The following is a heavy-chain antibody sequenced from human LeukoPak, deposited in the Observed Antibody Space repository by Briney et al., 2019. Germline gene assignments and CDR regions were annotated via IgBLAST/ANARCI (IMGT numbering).Heavy chain of an antibody. CDR3: ARGRSSMVRGYYYYYMDV. V-gene: IGHV4-59*01. CDR1: GGSISSYY. J-gene: IGHJ6*03. D-gene: IGHD3-10*01. CDR2: TYYSGST. Sequence: PSETLSLTCTVSGGSISSYYWSWIRQPPGKGLEGIGYTYYSGSTNYNPSLKSRVTISVDTSKHQLSLKLSSVTAADTAVYYCARGRSSMVRGYYYYYMDVWGKGTTVTISS.